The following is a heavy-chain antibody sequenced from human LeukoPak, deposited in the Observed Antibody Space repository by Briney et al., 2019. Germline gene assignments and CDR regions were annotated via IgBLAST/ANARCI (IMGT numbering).Heavy chain of an antibody. J-gene: IGHJ4*02. CDR1: GFTFSSYA. Sequence: PSGGSLRLSCAASGFTFSSYAMSWVRQAPGKGLEWVSAISGSGGSTYYADSVKGRFTISRDNSKNTLYLQMNSLRAKDTAVYYCAKDGSSSDYFDYWGQGTLVTVSS. CDR3: AKDGSSSDYFDY. D-gene: IGHD6-6*01. V-gene: IGHV3-23*01. CDR2: ISGSGGST.